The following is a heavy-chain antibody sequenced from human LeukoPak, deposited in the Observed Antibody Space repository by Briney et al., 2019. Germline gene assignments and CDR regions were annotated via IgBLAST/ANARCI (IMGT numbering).Heavy chain of an antibody. Sequence: GGSLRLSCAASGFTFSSYWMHWVRQAPGKGLVWVSRINSDGSSTSYADSVKGRFTISRDNAKNSLYLQMNSLRAEDTAVYYCASAPSLTSYYYYGMDVWGQGTTVTVSS. CDR1: GFTFSSYW. CDR2: INSDGSST. CDR3: ASAPSLTSYYYYGMDV. V-gene: IGHV3-74*01. D-gene: IGHD3-9*01. J-gene: IGHJ6*02.